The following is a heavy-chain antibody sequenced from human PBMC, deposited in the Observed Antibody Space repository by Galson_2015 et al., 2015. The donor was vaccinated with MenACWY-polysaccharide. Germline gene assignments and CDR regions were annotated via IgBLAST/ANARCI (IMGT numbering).Heavy chain of an antibody. CDR2: ISYDGSNK. CDR3: ARGDDAFDI. Sequence: SLRLSCAASGFTFSSYAMHWVRQAPGKGLEWVAVISYDGSNKYYADSVKGRFTISRDNSKNTLYLQMNSLRAEDTAVYYCARGDDAFDIWGQGTMVTVSS. CDR1: GFTFSSYA. V-gene: IGHV3-30-3*01. J-gene: IGHJ3*02.